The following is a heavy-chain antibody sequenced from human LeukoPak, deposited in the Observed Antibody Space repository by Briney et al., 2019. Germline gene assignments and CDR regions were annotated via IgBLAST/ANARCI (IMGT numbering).Heavy chain of an antibody. D-gene: IGHD2-15*01. J-gene: IGHJ4*02. CDR2: ISGYNGNI. Sequence: GASVKVSCKASGYTFTRYGISWVRQAPGQGLEWMGWISGYNGNIKYAQKVQGRVTMTTDTSTSTAYMELRSLRFDDTAVYYCARDCSGGSCYDGVDYWGQGTLVTV. V-gene: IGHV1-18*01. CDR3: ARDCSGGSCYDGVDY. CDR1: GYTFTRYG.